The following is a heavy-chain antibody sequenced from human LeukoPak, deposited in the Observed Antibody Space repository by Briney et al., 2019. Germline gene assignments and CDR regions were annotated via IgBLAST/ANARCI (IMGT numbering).Heavy chain of an antibody. CDR3: AKDVSTVTTLPGSFGDY. CDR1: GFTFSSYA. CDR2: ISGSGGST. Sequence: GGSLRLSCAASGFTFSSYAMSWVRQAPGKGLEWVSAISGSGGSTYYADSVKGRFTISRDNSKNTLYLQMNSLRAEDTAVYYCAKDVSTVTTLPGSFGDYWGQGTLVTVSS. D-gene: IGHD4-17*01. J-gene: IGHJ4*02. V-gene: IGHV3-23*01.